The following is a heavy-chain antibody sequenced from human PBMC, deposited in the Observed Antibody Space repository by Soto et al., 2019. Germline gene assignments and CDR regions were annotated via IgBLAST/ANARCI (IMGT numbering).Heavy chain of an antibody. J-gene: IGHJ3*02. Sequence: PSETLYLTSTVSGGSITASSSYWGWIRQPPEKGPKWIGSIYYRGSTYYNPSLKSRVTISVDTSKNQFSLKLSSVTAADTAVYYCARLRLGRVTMIVVVNDAFDIWGQGTMVTVSS. CDR1: GGSITASSSY. V-gene: IGHV4-39*01. CDR3: ARLRLGRVTMIVVVNDAFDI. D-gene: IGHD3-22*01. CDR2: IYYRGST.